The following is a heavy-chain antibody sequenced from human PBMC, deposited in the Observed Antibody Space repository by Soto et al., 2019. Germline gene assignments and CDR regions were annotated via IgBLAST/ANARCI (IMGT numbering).Heavy chain of an antibody. CDR1: GFTFSSYA. V-gene: IGHV3-23*01. Sequence: PGGSLRLSCASSGFTFSSYAMSWVRQAPGKGLEWVSAISCSGGSTYYADSVKGRFTISRDNSKNTLYLQMNSLRAEDTAVYYCAKGIVVVPAAILRDSYYYYGMDVWGQGTTVPVSS. CDR2: ISCSGGST. J-gene: IGHJ6*02. D-gene: IGHD2-2*02. CDR3: AKGIVVVPAAILRDSYYYYGMDV.